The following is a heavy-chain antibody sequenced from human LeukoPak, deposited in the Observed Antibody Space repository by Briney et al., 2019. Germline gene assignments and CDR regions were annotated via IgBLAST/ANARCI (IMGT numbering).Heavy chain of an antibody. Sequence: PSETLSLTCTVSGGCISSGGYYWSWIRQHPGRGLEWIGEVNHSGSTNYNPSLKSRVTISVDTSKNQFSLKLSSVTAADTAVYYCARGPGPSWGQGTLVTVSS. D-gene: IGHD3-10*01. J-gene: IGHJ5*02. CDR3: ARGPGPS. CDR1: GGCISSGGYY. V-gene: IGHV4-31*03. CDR2: VNHSGST.